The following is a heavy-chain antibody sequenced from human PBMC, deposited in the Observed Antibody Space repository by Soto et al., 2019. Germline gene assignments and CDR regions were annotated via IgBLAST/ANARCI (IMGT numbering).Heavy chain of an antibody. CDR2: IAYDGSKT. D-gene: IGHD3-22*01. CDR1: GFTFSSNG. Sequence: QVQLVESGGGVVQPGRSLRLTCAASGFTFSSNGMHWVRQPPGKGLEWVALIAYDGSKTYYGDSVRGRFTISRDNSENTLFPQMNSLRAEDTAVYYCARWVGGSMLDNSGKYDSWGQGTLVTVSS. V-gene: IGHV3-30*03. CDR3: ARWVGGSMLDNSGKYDS. J-gene: IGHJ5*01.